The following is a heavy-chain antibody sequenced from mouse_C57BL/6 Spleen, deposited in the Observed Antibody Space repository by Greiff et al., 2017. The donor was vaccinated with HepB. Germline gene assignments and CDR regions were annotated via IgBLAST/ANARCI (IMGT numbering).Heavy chain of an antibody. CDR2: IDPSDSET. V-gene: IGHV1-52*01. D-gene: IGHD3-2*02. CDR1: GYTFTSYW. Sequence: QVQLKQPGAELVRPGSSVKLSCKASGYTFTSYWMHWVKQRPIQGLEWIGNIDPSDSETHYNQKFKDKATLTVDKSSSTAYMQLSSLTSEDSAVYYCASLNSSGYVYWGQGTLVTVSA. J-gene: IGHJ3*01. CDR3: ASLNSSGYVY.